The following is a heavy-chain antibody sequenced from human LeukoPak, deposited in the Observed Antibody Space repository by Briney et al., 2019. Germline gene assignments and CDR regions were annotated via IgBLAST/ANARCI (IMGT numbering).Heavy chain of an antibody. CDR3: AKDRSRLSQGQRGPSPLDY. CDR2: IWYDGTNK. Sequence: GGSLRLSCAASGFTFSSYGIHWVRQAPGKGLEWVAVIWYDGTNKYYPDSVKGRFTISRDDSKNTLYLQMNSLRAEDTAVYYCAKDRSRLSQGQRGPSPLDYWGQGTLVTVSS. CDR1: GFTFSSYG. J-gene: IGHJ4*02. V-gene: IGHV3-33*06. D-gene: IGHD3-10*01.